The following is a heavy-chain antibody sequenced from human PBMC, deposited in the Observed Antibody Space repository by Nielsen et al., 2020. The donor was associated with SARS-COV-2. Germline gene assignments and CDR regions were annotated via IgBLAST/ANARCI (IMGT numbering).Heavy chain of an antibody. J-gene: IGHJ6*02. CDR2: INPSGGST. V-gene: IGHV1-46*01. Sequence: WVRQAPGQGLEWMGIINPSGGSTSYAQKFQGRVTMTRDTSTSTVYMELSSLRSEDTAVYYCARDEPHYYFNMDVWGQGTTVTVSS. CDR3: ARDEPHYYFNMDV.